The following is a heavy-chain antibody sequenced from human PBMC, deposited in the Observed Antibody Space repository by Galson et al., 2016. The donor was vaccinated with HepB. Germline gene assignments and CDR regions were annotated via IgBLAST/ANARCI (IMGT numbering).Heavy chain of an antibody. V-gene: IGHV4-34*01. CDR3: ARVSVFCSNGFCFTTAFDI. J-gene: IGHJ3*02. D-gene: IGHD2-8*01. Sequence: SETLSLTCAVSGGSLSGYYWSWLRQPPGKGLEWIGEINLPGSANYNPSLKSRVTISIDTSKNQFSLRQTSVTAADTSVYYCARVSVFCSNGFCFTTAFDIGGQGTMVTLSS. CDR1: GGSLSGYY. CDR2: INLPGSA.